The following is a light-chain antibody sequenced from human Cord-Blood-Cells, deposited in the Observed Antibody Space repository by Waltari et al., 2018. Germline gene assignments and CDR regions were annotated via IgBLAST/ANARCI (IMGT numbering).Light chain of an antibody. CDR1: QSVLSSSNNKNY. J-gene: IGKJ1*01. V-gene: IGKV4-1*01. CDR3: QQYYSTPLT. CDR2: WAS. Sequence: DIVMTQSPDYLAVSLGERATINCKSSQSVLSSSNNKNYLAWDQQKPGQPPKLPIYWASTRESGVPDRFSGSGSGTDFTLTISSLQAEDVAVYYCQQYYSTPLTFGQGTKVEIK.